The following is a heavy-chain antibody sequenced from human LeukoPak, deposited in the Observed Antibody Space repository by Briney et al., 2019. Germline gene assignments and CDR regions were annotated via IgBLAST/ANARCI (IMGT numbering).Heavy chain of an antibody. Sequence: GGSLRLSCATSRFTFSTYAMSWVRQAPGKGLEWVSVISGSSGSTIYYADSVKGRFTISRDNAKNSLYLQMNSLRAEDTAVYYCARGYERRIMVRGVITYYYYGMDVWGQGTTVTVSS. D-gene: IGHD3-10*01. V-gene: IGHV3-11*01. CDR2: ISGSSGSTI. CDR3: ARGYERRIMVRGVITYYYYGMDV. CDR1: RFTFSTYA. J-gene: IGHJ6*02.